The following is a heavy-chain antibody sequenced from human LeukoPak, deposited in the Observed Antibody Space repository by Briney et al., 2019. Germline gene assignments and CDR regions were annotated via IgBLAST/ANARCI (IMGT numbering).Heavy chain of an antibody. CDR1: GYTFTSYD. D-gene: IGHD6-19*01. J-gene: IGHJ4*02. CDR3: ARAGSVAGTWGVDY. Sequence: ASVKVSCKASGYTFTSYDINWVRQATGQGLEWMGWISAYNGNTNYAQKLQGRVTMTTDTSTSTAYMELRSLRSDDTAVYYCARAGSVAGTWGVDYWGQGTLVTVSS. CDR2: ISAYNGNT. V-gene: IGHV1-18*01.